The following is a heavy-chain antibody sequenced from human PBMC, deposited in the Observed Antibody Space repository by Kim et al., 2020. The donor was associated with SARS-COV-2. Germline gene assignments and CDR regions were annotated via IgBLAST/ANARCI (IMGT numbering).Heavy chain of an antibody. D-gene: IGHD2-21*02. CDR3: AKGHGGNSRRYYGMDV. J-gene: IGHJ6*02. V-gene: IGHV3-23*01. CDR2: ISGSGGST. CDR1: GFTFSSYA. Sequence: GGSLRLSCAASGFTFSSYAMSWVRQAPGKGLEWVSAISGSGGSTYYADSVKGRFTISRDNSKNTLYLQMNSLRAEDTAVYYCAKGHGGNSRRYYGMDVWGQGTTVTVSS.